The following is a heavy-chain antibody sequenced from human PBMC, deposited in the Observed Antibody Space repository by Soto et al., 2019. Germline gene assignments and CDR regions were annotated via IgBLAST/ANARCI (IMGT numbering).Heavy chain of an antibody. V-gene: IGHV3-30*18. Sequence: QVQLVESGGGVVQPGRSLRLSCAASGFTFSTCGIHWVRQAPGKGLEWVAVISDDGSKKYYADSVKGRFTISRDNSKNTVSLQMNSLGAEDTAVYYCAKVNMGSLPNHYYSYGMDVWGQGTTVTVSS. CDR1: GFTFSTCG. CDR2: ISDDGSKK. CDR3: AKVNMGSLPNHYYSYGMDV. J-gene: IGHJ6*02. D-gene: IGHD1-26*01.